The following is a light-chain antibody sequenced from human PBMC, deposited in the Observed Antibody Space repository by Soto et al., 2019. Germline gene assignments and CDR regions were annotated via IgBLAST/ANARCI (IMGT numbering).Light chain of an antibody. CDR3: QQYGGSPQT. CDR1: ESVRGDY. Sequence: EIVLTQSPGTLPLSPGAGATLSCRARESVRGDYIAWYQQKPGQAPRLLIYGASSRTSGIPDRFSGSGSGTDFTLTIDRLEPEDLAEYYCQQYGGSPQTFGPGTKVEI. V-gene: IGKV3-20*01. J-gene: IGKJ1*01. CDR2: GAS.